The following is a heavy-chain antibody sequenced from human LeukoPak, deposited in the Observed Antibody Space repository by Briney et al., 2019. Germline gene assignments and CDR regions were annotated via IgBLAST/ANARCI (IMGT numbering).Heavy chain of an antibody. J-gene: IGHJ5*02. CDR2: IYYSGST. V-gene: IGHV4-59*08. CDR1: GGSISSYY. Sequence: SETLSLTCTVSGGSISSYYWSWLRQPPGKGLEWIGYIYYSGSTNYNPSLKSRVTISVDTSKNQFSLKLSSVTAADTAVYYCARHIAGIAAAGTESWFDRWGEGTLVTVSS. D-gene: IGHD6-13*01. CDR3: ARHIAGIAAAGTESWFDR.